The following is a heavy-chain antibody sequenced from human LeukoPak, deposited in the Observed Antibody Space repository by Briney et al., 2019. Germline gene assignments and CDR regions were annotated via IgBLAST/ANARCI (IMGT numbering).Heavy chain of an antibody. CDR1: GFSFSSYD. V-gene: IGHV3-13*04. D-gene: IGHD4-17*01. Sequence: GGSLRLSCTASGFSFSSYDMHWVRQVTGKSLEWVSTIGTAGDTKYPGSVKGRFTISRENAKNSLYLQMNSLRAGDTAVYYCARAYGDYFDYWGQGTLVTVSS. CDR3: ARAYGDYFDY. J-gene: IGHJ4*02. CDR2: IGTAGDT.